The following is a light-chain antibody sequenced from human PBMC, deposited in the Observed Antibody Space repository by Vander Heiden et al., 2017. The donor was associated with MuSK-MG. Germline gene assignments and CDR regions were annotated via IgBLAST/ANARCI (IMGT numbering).Light chain of an antibody. CDR1: QSIITY. V-gene: IGKV1-39*01. J-gene: IGKJ3*01. CDR3: QQSYSTPRAT. Sequence: DIQMTQSPSSLSASVGDRVIITCRASQSIITYLNWYQQKPGKAPTLLIYAASSLQSGVPPRFSGSGSGTEFTLTISSLKPEDFATYYCQQSYSTPRATFGPGTKVDIK. CDR2: AAS.